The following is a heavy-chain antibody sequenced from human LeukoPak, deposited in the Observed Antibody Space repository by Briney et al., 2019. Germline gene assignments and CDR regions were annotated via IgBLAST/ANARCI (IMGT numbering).Heavy chain of an antibody. CDR2: IRYDGSNK. V-gene: IGHV3-30*02. CDR3: AKDIQYYDSSGYYS. CDR1: GFTFSSYG. Sequence: GGSLRLSCAASGFTFSSYGMHWVRQAPGKGLEWVAFIRYDGSNKYYADSVKGRFTISRDNAKNSLYLQMNSLRAEDTALYYCAKDIQYYDSSGYYSWGQGTLVTVSS. J-gene: IGHJ4*02. D-gene: IGHD3-22*01.